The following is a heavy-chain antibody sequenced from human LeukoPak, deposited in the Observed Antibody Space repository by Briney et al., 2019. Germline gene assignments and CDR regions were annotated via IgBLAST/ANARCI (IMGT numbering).Heavy chain of an antibody. V-gene: IGHV3-30*03. D-gene: IGHD3-10*01. CDR1: GFTFSIYG. J-gene: IGHJ6*02. CDR3: ARGEFPMDV. CDR2: ISYDGSNK. Sequence: GGSLRLSCAASGFTFSIYGMHWVRQAPGKGLEWVAVISYDGSNKYYADSVKGRFTISRDHSKNTLYLQMNSLRAEDTAVYYCARGEFPMDVWGQGSTATVSS.